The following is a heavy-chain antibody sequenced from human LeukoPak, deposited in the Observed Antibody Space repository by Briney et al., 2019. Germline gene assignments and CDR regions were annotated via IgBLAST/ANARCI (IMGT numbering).Heavy chain of an antibody. CDR1: GGTFSSYA. CDR3: ASWSGQRRENYYYYYMDV. V-gene: IGHV1-69*05. CDR2: IIPIFGTA. Sequence: GASVKVSCKASGGTFSSYAISWVRQAPGQGLEWMGGIIPIFGTANYAQKFQGRVTITTDESTSTAYMELSSLRSEDTAVYYCASWSGQRRENYYYYYMDVWGKGTTVTVSS. J-gene: IGHJ6*03. D-gene: IGHD3-3*01.